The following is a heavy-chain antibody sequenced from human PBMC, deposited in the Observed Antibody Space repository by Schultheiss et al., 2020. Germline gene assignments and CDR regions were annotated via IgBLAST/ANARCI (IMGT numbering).Heavy chain of an antibody. CDR2: IIPIFGTA. J-gene: IGHJ6*02. Sequence: KVSCKASGGTFSSYAISWVRQAPGQGLEWMGGIIPIFGTANYAQKFQGRVTITADESTSTAYMELRSLRSDDTAVYYCARWPAPNYYYYGMDVWGQGTTVNVSS. CDR1: GGTFSSYA. CDR3: ARWPAPNYYYYGMDV. V-gene: IGHV1-69*01.